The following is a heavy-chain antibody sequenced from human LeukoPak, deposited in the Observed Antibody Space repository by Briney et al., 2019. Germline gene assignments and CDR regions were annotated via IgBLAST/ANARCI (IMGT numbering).Heavy chain of an antibody. D-gene: IGHD4-17*01. CDR3: ARDYGDSQH. CDR1: GGSFSGYY. CDR2: INHSGST. V-gene: IGHV4-34*01. J-gene: IGHJ1*01. Sequence: SETLSLTCAVYGGSFSGYYWSWIRQPPGKGLEWIGEINHSGSTNYNPSLKGRVTISVDTSKNQFSLKLSSVTAADTAVYYCARDYGDSQHWGQGTLVTVSS.